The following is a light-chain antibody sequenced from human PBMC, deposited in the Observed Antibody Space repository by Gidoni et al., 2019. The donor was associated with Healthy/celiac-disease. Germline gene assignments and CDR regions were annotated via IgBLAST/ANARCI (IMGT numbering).Light chain of an antibody. CDR2: WAS. CDR3: QQYYSTLSWT. V-gene: IGKV4-1*01. J-gene: IGKJ1*01. Sequence: DIVMTQSPDSLAVSLGERATINCKSSPSVLYSSHNKNYLAWYQQKPGQPPKLLIYWASTRESGVPDRFSGSGSGTDFTLTISSLQAEDVAVYYCQQYYSTLSWTFGQGTKVEIK. CDR1: PSVLYSSHNKNY.